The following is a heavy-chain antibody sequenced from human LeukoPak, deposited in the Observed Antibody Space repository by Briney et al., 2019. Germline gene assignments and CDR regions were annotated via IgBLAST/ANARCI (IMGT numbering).Heavy chain of an antibody. CDR1: GFTVSSNY. Sequence: GGSLRLSCAASGFTVSSNYMSWVRQAPGKGLEWVSVIYSGGSTYYADSVKGRFTISRDNSKNTLYLQMNSLRAEDTAVYYCARVGRLYGSGSYISAWGQGTLVTVSS. V-gene: IGHV3-66*01. J-gene: IGHJ5*02. CDR2: IYSGGST. CDR3: ARVGRLYGSGSYISA. D-gene: IGHD3-10*01.